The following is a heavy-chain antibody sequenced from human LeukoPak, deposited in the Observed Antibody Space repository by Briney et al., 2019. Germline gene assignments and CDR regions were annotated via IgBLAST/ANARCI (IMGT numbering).Heavy chain of an antibody. D-gene: IGHD6-13*01. CDR2: IYSGGST. CDR3: ASRYSSSWPASGP. Sequence: HPGGSLRLSCAASGFTVSSNYMSWVRQAPGKGLEWVSVIYSGGSTYYADSVKGRFTISRDNSKNTLYLQMNSLRAEDTAVYYCASRYSSSWPASGPWGQGTLVTVSS. CDR1: GFTVSSNY. V-gene: IGHV3-66*01. J-gene: IGHJ5*02.